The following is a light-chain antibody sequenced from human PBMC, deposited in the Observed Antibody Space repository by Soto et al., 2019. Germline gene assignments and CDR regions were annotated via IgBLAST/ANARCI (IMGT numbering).Light chain of an antibody. Sequence: EVVVTESPATLPLSPGERATRSCRASESSGTYLARYQQKLCQAHKLLIYDAFHSDIGIPGRFRGDGSGTDVTPTISSLETENFAAYYCQWGSDWPPPLTFGVENNVEIK. CDR3: QWGSDWPPPLT. J-gene: IGKJ4*01. CDR2: DAF. V-gene: IGKV3-11*01. CDR1: ESSGTY.